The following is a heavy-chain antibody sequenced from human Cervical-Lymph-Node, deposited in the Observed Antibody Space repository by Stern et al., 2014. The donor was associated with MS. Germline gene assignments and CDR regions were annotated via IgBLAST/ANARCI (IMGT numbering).Heavy chain of an antibody. Sequence: VQLVESGAGVRKPGSSVKVSCEASGGTFSRYGISWVRQAPGQGLEWMGGIIPVVGTADYAEQFQGRVTITADGSTSTAYMELSSLTSADTAVYYCARGPYNRDFFEYWGQGTLVTVSS. CDR1: GGTFSRYG. J-gene: IGHJ4*02. V-gene: IGHV1-69*01. D-gene: IGHD1-1*01. CDR2: IIPVVGTA. CDR3: ARGPYNRDFFEY.